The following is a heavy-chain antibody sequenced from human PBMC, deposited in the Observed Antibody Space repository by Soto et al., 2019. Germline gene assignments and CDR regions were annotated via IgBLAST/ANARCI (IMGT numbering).Heavy chain of an antibody. CDR2: INPNSGGT. CDR1: GYTFTGYY. V-gene: IGHV1-2*04. CDR3: ARDQGLAAAGYYYYYGMDV. D-gene: IGHD6-13*01. J-gene: IGHJ6*02. Sequence: ASVKVSCKASGYTFTGYYMHWVRQAPGQGLEWMGWINPNSGGTNYAQKFQGWVTMTRDTSISTAYMELSRLRSDDTAVYYCARDQGLAAAGYYYYYGMDVWGQGTTVTVS.